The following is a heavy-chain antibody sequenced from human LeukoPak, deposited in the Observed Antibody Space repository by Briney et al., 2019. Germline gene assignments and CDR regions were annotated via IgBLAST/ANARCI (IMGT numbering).Heavy chain of an antibody. D-gene: IGHD3-10*01. CDR3: ARGGYYGSGNDFRFDP. V-gene: IGHV4-39*07. Sequence: SETLSLTCTVSGGSISSSSYYWGWIRQPPGKGLEWIGSMYSSGSTYYNPSPKSRVTISVDTSKNQFSLKLSSVTAADTAVYYCARGGYYGSGNDFRFDPWGQGTLVTVSS. J-gene: IGHJ5*02. CDR2: MYSSGST. CDR1: GGSISSSSYY.